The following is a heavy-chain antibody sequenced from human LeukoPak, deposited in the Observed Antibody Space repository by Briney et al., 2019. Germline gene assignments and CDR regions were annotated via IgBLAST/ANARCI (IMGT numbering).Heavy chain of an antibody. D-gene: IGHD3-16*01. CDR3: ARLGEYSLKD. CDR2: ISYSGIT. Sequence: SETLSLTCTVSGGSISSYSWSWIRQPPGKGLEWIGYISYSGITNYNPSLKSRVTISVDTSKNQFSLKLSSVTAADTAVYYCARLGEYSLKDWGQGTRVTVSS. V-gene: IGHV4-59*01. CDR1: GGSISSYS. J-gene: IGHJ4*02.